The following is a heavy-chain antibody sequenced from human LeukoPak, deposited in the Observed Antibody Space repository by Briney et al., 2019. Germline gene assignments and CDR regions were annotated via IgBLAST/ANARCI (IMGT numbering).Heavy chain of an antibody. Sequence: SETLSLTCTVSGGSISSGSYYWSWIRQPAGKGLEWIGRIYTSGSTNYNPSLKSRVTISVDTSKNQFSLKLSSVTAADTAVYYCAANIVAVPAATLYYYYYMDVWGKGTTVTVSS. CDR1: GGSISSGSYY. CDR3: AANIVAVPAATLYYYYYMDV. V-gene: IGHV4-61*02. D-gene: IGHD2-2*01. J-gene: IGHJ6*03. CDR2: IYTSGST.